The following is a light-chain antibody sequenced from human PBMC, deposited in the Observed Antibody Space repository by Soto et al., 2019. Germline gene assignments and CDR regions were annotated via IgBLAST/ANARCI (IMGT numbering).Light chain of an antibody. J-gene: IGLJ3*02. CDR1: SSDVGGYNY. Sequence: QSALTQPASVSGSPGKSITISCTGTSSDVGGYNYVSWYQQHPGTAPKLMIYDVSYRPSGVSNRFSGSKSGNTASLTISGLQADDEADDYCSSYTSSSTVVFGGGTKLTVL. CDR3: SSYTSSSTVV. V-gene: IGLV2-14*03. CDR2: DVS.